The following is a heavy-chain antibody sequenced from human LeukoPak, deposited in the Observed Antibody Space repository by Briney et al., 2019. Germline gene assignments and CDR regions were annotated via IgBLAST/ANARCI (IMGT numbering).Heavy chain of an antibody. D-gene: IGHD1-7*01. CDR2: INHSGST. CDR1: GGSFSGHY. Sequence: PSETLSLTCAVYGGSFSGHYWSWIRQPPGKGLEWIGEINHSGSTKNNPSLKSRVTISIDTSKNQFSLKLSSVTAADTAVYYCVRVPFIPPLTGTKYYYGMDVWGQGTTVTVSS. CDR3: VRVPFIPPLTGTKYYYGMDV. J-gene: IGHJ6*02. V-gene: IGHV4-34*01.